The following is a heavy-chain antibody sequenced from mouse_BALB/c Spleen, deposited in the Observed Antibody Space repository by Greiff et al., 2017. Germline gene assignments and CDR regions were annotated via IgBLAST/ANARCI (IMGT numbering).Heavy chain of an antibody. Sequence: EVMLVESGGGLVQPGGSLRLSCATSGFTFTDYYMSWVRQPPGKALEWLGFIRNKANGYTTEYSASVKGRFTISRDNSQSILYLQMNTLRAEDSATYYCARDGGGITAWFAYWGQGTLVTVSA. D-gene: IGHD2-4*01. CDR2: IRNKANGYTT. CDR3: ARDGGGITAWFAY. CDR1: GFTFTDYY. V-gene: IGHV7-3*02. J-gene: IGHJ3*01.